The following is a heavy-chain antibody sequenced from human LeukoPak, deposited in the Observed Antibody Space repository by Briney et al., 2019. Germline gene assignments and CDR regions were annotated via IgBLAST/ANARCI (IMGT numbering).Heavy chain of an antibody. J-gene: IGHJ4*02. D-gene: IGHD6-19*01. CDR2: IIPIFGTA. V-gene: IGHV1-69*13. CDR1: GGTFSSYA. CDR3: AIRGPYSSGWYSMDY. Sequence: SVKVSCKASGGTFSSYAISWVRQAPGQGLEWMGGIIPIFGTANYAQKFQGRVTITADESTSTAYIELSSLRSEDTAVYYCAIRGPYSSGWYSMDYWGQGTLVTVSS.